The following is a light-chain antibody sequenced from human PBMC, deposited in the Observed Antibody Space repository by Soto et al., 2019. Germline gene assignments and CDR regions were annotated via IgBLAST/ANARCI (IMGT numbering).Light chain of an antibody. CDR3: SSYTTSYSWV. CDR1: SSDVGAYNF. CDR2: EVS. J-gene: IGLJ3*02. V-gene: IGLV2-14*01. Sequence: QSVLTQPASVSGSPGQSITISCTGTSSDVGAYNFVSWYQQHPGKAPKLTIYEVSHRPSGVSDRFSGSKSGNTASLTISGLPAEDEADYYCSSYTTSYSWVFGGGTKLTVL.